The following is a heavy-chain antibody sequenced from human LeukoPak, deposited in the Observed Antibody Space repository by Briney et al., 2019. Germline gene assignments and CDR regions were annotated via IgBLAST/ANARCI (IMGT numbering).Heavy chain of an antibody. Sequence: SETLSLTCAIYGGSFSGYYWSWIRQPPGKGLEWMGEINQSGSTYYNASLKSRVTISIDTSKNQFSLRLSSVTAADTAVYYCARDPDYWGQGTLVTVSS. J-gene: IGHJ4*02. CDR2: INQSGST. CDR1: GGSFSGYY. CDR3: ARDPDY. V-gene: IGHV4-34*01.